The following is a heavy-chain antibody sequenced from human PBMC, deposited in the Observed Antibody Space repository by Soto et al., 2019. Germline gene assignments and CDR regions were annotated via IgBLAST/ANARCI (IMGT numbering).Heavy chain of an antibody. V-gene: IGHV3-23*01. D-gene: IGHD2-2*01. CDR1: GFTFSSYA. CDR3: AKFIVVVPAAIDY. CDR2: ISGSGGST. J-gene: IGHJ4*02. Sequence: EVQLLESGGGLVQPGGSLRLSCAASGFTFSSYAMSWVRQAPGKGLEWVSAISGSGGSTYYADSVKGRFTISRDNSRNTLYLQMNSLRAEDTAVYYCAKFIVVVPAAIDYWGQGTLVTVSS.